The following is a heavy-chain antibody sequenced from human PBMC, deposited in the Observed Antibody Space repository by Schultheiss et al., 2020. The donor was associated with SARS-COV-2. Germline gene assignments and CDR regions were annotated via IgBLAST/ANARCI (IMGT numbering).Heavy chain of an antibody. CDR2: IIPILGIA. CDR3: ARDLGATGGGDY. CDR1: GGTFSSYT. J-gene: IGHJ4*02. Sequence: VKVSCKASGGTFSSYTISWVRQAPGQGLEWMGRIIPILGIANYAQKFQGRVTITADKSTSTAYMELSSLRSEDTAVYYCARDLGATGGGDYWGQGTLVTASS. V-gene: IGHV1-69*04. D-gene: IGHD1-1*01.